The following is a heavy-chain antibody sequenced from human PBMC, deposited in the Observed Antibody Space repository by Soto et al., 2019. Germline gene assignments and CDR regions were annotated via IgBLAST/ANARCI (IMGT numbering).Heavy chain of an antibody. CDR2: IKQDGSEK. V-gene: IGHV3-7*01. CDR1: GFTFSSYW. CDR3: ARDTTKVPDYYDSSGPATGYFDY. D-gene: IGHD3-22*01. J-gene: IGHJ4*02. Sequence: PGGSLRLSCAASGFTFSSYWMSWVRQAPGKGLEWVANIKQDGSEKYYVDSVKGRFTISRDNAKNSLYLQMNSLRAEDTAVYYCARDTTKVPDYYDSSGPATGYFDYWGQGTLVTVSS.